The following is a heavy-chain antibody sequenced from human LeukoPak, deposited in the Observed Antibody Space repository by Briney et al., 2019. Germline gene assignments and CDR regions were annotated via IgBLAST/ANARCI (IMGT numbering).Heavy chain of an antibody. CDR1: GYTFTGYY. V-gene: IGHV3-30*02. CDR2: IPYDGNSE. J-gene: IGHJ4*02. D-gene: IGHD4-11*01. CDR3: AKDEGGPTVSDY. Sequence: SCKASGYTFTGYYMHWVRQAPGKGLEWVAFIPYDGNSEYYADSVKGRFTISRDNSKNTLYLQMNSLRTEDTALYYCAKDEGGPTVSDYWGQGTLVTVSS.